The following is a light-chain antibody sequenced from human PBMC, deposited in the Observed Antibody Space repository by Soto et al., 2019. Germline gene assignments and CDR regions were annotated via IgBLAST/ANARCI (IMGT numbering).Light chain of an antibody. Sequence: QSALTQPASVSGSPGQSITISCTGTSSDVYTYKYVSWYQQHPGKAPKLMIYEVSNRPSGVSNRFSGSKSGNTASLTISGLQAEDEADYYCSSYTSSSTYVFGTGTKVTVL. CDR2: EVS. J-gene: IGLJ1*01. V-gene: IGLV2-14*01. CDR1: SSDVYTYKY. CDR3: SSYTSSSTYV.